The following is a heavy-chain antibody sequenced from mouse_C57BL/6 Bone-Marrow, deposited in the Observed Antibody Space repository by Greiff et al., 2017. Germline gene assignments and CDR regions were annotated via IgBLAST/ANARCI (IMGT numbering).Heavy chain of an antibody. CDR2: ISNLAYSI. J-gene: IGHJ4*01. V-gene: IGHV5-15*04. Sequence: EVKLVESGGGLVQPGGSLKLSCAASGFTFSDYGMAWVRQAPRKGPEWVAFISNLAYSIYYADTVTGRFTISRENAKNTLYLEMSSLRSEDTAMYYCARPADYGYAMDYWGQGTSVTVSS. CDR3: ARPADYGYAMDY. D-gene: IGHD2-4*01. CDR1: GFTFSDYG.